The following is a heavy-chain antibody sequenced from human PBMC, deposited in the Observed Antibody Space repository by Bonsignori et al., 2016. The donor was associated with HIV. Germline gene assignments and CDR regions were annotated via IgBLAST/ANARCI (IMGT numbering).Heavy chain of an antibody. CDR3: ARVPYCSGGSCYDHDY. CDR2: INPNGGGT. V-gene: IGHV1-2*02. Sequence: WVRQAPGQGLEWMGWINPNGGGTTFAQEFQGRVTMTRDTSISTLYMELTRLRSDDTAMYYCARVPYCSGGSCYDHDYWGQGTLVTVSS. D-gene: IGHD2-15*01. J-gene: IGHJ4*02.